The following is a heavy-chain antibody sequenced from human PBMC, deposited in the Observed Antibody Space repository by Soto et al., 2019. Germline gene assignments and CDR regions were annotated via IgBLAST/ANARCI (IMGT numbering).Heavy chain of an antibody. J-gene: IGHJ3*02. CDR2: IYYSGST. D-gene: IGHD3-9*01. Sequence: QVQLQESGPGLVKPSETLSLTCTVSGGSISSYYWSWIRQPPGKGLEWIGYIYYSGSTNYNPSLKSRVTISVDTSKNQFSLKLSSVTAADTAVYYCARAPYYDILTGYSLQAFDIWGQVTMVTVSS. V-gene: IGHV4-59*01. CDR1: GGSISSYY. CDR3: ARAPYYDILTGYSLQAFDI.